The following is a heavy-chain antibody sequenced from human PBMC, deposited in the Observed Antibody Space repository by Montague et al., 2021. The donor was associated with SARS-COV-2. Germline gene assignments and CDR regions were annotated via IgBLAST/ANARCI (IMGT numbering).Heavy chain of an antibody. J-gene: IGHJ4*02. CDR1: GASVSSDNSC. CDR3: ARDFDY. V-gene: IGHV4-61*01. Sequence: SETLSLTCTVSGASVSSDNSCWNWLRQPPGMGLKWIRYISDSTNTNYSPSLKSRVTLSVDTSKNQFSLKLSSVTAADTAVYYCARDFDYWGQGTLVTVSS. CDR2: ISDSTNT.